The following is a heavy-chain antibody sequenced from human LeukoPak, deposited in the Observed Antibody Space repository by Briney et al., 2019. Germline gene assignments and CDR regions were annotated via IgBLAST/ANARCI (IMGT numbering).Heavy chain of an antibody. CDR3: AKDPSVTTSSY. J-gene: IGHJ4*02. Sequence: GGSLRLSCAASGFTFNSYAMSWVRQAPGKGPEWLSGISGSGGGTYYADSVKGRFTISRDNSKNTLYLQMNSLRAEDTAVYYCAKDPSVTTSSYWGQGTLVTVSS. D-gene: IGHD4-17*01. CDR1: GFTFNSYA. V-gene: IGHV3-23*01. CDR2: ISGSGGGT.